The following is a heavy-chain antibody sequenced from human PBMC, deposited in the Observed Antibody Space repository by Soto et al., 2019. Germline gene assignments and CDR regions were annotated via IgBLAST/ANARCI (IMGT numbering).Heavy chain of an antibody. D-gene: IGHD1-7*01. CDR1: GFPSSSYS. CDR2: ISSSSSTI. CDR3: ARDFNWNYVIGY. V-gene: IGHV3-48*02. J-gene: IGHJ4*02. Sequence: VGSLRLSCAASGFPSSSYSMNWVRQAPGKGLEWVSYISSSSSTIYYADSVKGRFTISRDNAKNSLYLQMNSLRDEDTAVYYCARDFNWNYVIGYWGQGTLVTVSS.